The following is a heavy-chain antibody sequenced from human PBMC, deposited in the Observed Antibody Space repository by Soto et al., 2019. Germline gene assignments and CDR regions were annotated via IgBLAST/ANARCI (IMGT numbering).Heavy chain of an antibody. CDR2: IYWDDDK. V-gene: IGHV2-5*02. J-gene: IGHJ5*02. Sequence: QITLKESGPTLVKPTETLTLTCTFSGFSLSTTGVAVGWIRQPPGKALEWLALIYWDDDKRYSPSLKTRLTITKAPSKNQVVLTMTRLDPVDTATYFCAFFPRALSSSWSNYFDPWGQGTLVTVSS. CDR1: GFSLSTTGVA. CDR3: AFFPRALSSSWSNYFDP. D-gene: IGHD6-13*01.